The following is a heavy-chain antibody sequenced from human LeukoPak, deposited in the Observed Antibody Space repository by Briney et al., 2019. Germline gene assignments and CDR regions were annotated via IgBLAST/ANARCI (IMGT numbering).Heavy chain of an antibody. CDR3: ARGIRSGWYEGEVGFDY. J-gene: IGHJ4*02. CDR2: INHSGST. Sequence: PSETLSLTCAVYGGSFSGYYWSWIRQPPGKGLEWIGEINHSGSTNYNPSLKSRVTISVDTSKNQFSLKLSSVTAADTAVYYCARGIRSGWYEGEVGFDYWGQGTLVTVSS. D-gene: IGHD6-19*01. V-gene: IGHV4-34*01. CDR1: GGSFSGYY.